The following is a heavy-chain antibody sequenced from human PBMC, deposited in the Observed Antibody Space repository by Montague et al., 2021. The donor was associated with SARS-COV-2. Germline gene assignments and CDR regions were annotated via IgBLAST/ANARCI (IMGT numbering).Heavy chain of an antibody. Sequence: SLRLSCAASGFTVSLYTITLVRQAPGKGLEWVSSISISSTNYIYXSESVKVRFAISRDNAKNSLFLQLNSLRTADTAVYYCARDMQQWLEGPFDSWGQGTLVTVSS. CDR3: ARDMQQWLEGPFDS. CDR1: GFTVSLYT. J-gene: IGHJ4*02. CDR2: ISISSTNYI. D-gene: IGHD6-19*01. V-gene: IGHV3-21*01.